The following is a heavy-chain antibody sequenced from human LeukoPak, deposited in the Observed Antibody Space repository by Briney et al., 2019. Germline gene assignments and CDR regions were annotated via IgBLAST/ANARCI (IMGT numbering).Heavy chain of an antibody. CDR2: IFGSGGSP. CDR1: GFTFNSYA. V-gene: IGHV3-23*01. Sequence: PGRSLRLSCAASGFTFNSYAMYWVRQAPGKGLEWISGIFGSGGSPHYADSVKGRFTISRDNSQNTVYLQLDSLRVEDTAIYYCGKTTVGYSSGRYPGWPVDYWGQGALVTVSS. CDR3: GKTTVGYSSGRYPGWPVDY. D-gene: IGHD2-15*01. J-gene: IGHJ4*02.